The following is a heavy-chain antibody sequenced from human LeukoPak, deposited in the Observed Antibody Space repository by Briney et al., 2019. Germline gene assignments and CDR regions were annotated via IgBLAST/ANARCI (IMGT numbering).Heavy chain of an antibody. D-gene: IGHD6-13*01. CDR2: ISYDGSNK. J-gene: IGHJ6*02. Sequence: PGRSLRLSCAASGFTFSSYAMHWVRQAPGKGLEWVAVISYDGSNKYYADSVKGRFTISRDNSKNTLYLQMNSLRAEDTAVYYCARLAAAGPTYYYYGMDVWGQGTTVTVSS. CDR1: GFTFSSYA. V-gene: IGHV3-30-3*01. CDR3: ARLAAAGPTYYYYGMDV.